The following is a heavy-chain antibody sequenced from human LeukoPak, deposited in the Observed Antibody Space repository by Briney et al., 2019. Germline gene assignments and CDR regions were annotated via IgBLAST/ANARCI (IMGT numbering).Heavy chain of an antibody. V-gene: IGHV4-4*07. CDR3: AGEGHYYDSTGYYYGGEDY. D-gene: IGHD3-22*01. J-gene: IGHJ4*02. CDR2: IYTRGST. CDR1: GGSITTYY. Sequence: PSETLSLTCTVSGGSITTYYWGWIRQPAGKGLEWLGRIYTRGSTNYNPSLKSRVTMSVDTSKNQFSLKLSSVTAADTAVYYCAGEGHYYDSTGYYYGGEDYWGQGTLVTVSS.